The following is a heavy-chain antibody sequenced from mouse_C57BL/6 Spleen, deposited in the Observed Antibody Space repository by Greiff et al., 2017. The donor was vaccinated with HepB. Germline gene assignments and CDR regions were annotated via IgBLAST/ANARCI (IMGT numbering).Heavy chain of an antibody. V-gene: IGHV14-3*01. Sequence: EVQLQQSVAELVRPGASVKLSCTASGFNIKNTYMHWVKQRPEQGLEWIGRIDPANGNTKYAPKFQGKATITADTSSNTAYLQLSSLTSVDTAIYSCARAIYYGYDGYYAMDYWGQGTSVTVSS. CDR3: ARAIYYGYDGYYAMDY. D-gene: IGHD2-2*01. J-gene: IGHJ4*01. CDR2: IDPANGNT. CDR1: GFNIKNTY.